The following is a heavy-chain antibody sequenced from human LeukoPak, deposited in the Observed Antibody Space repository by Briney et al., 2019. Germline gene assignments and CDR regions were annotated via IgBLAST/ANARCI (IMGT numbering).Heavy chain of an antibody. V-gene: IGHV4-59*01. D-gene: IGHD1-26*01. J-gene: IGHJ3*02. CDR3: ARPDIVGATAAFDI. Sequence: SETLSLTCSVSGGPMSSYYWTWIRQPPGKGLEWIGYIYYSGSTNYNPSLKSRVTISVDTSKNQFSLKLSSVPAADTAVYYCARPDIVGATAAFDIWGQGTMVTVSS. CDR2: IYYSGST. CDR1: GGPMSSYY.